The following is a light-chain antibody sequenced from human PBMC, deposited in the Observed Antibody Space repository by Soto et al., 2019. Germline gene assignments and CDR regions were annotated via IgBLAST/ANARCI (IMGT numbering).Light chain of an antibody. Sequence: IQLTQSPSSLSASVGDRVTITCRASQGINSYLAWFQQKPGKVPKRLIYAASNLESGVPSRFSGSGSGTDFTLTVSNLQAEDVAVYYCQQYYSTPSTFGGGTKVDIK. CDR1: QGINSY. V-gene: IGKV1-16*01. CDR2: AAS. J-gene: IGKJ4*01. CDR3: QQYYSTPST.